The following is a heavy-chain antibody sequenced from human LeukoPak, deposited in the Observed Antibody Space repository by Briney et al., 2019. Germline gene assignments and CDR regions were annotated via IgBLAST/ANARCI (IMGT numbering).Heavy chain of an antibody. D-gene: IGHD3-22*01. CDR2: IIPIFGIA. J-gene: IGHJ3*02. CDR3: AGKYYDSSAYTPDAFDI. V-gene: IGHV1-69*04. CDR1: GGTFSSYA. Sequence: SVKVSCKASGGTFSSYAISWVRQAPGQGLEWMGRIIPIFGIANYAQKFQGRVTITADKSTSTAYMELSSLRSEDTAVYYCAGKYYDSSAYTPDAFDIWGQGTMVTVSS.